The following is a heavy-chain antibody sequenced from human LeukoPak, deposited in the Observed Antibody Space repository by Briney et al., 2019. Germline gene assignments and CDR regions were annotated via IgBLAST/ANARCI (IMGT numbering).Heavy chain of an antibody. CDR3: ATDIVLLVYAIFYYYYMDV. D-gene: IGHD2-8*01. Sequence: GGSLRLSCAASGFTFSSYGMHWVRQAPGKGLEWVAVIWYDGSNKYYADSVKGRFTISRDNSKNTLYLQMNSLRAEDTAVYYCATDIVLLVYAIFYYYYMDVWGKGTTVTVSS. CDR1: GFTFSSYG. V-gene: IGHV3-33*01. J-gene: IGHJ6*03. CDR2: IWYDGSNK.